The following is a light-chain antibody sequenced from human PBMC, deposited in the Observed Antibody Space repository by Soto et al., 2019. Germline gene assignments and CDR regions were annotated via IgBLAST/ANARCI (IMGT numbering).Light chain of an antibody. V-gene: IGKV1-5*02. CDR1: QSVSTR. Sequence: DIQMTQSPSSLSASVGDRVTIICRASQSVSTRLAWYQQKPGKAPKVLIYDASSWAGGVPSRFSGSGSGTEFTLTISSLQPEDFATYYCLQHNSYPRTFGQGTKVDIK. CDR2: DAS. J-gene: IGKJ1*01. CDR3: LQHNSYPRT.